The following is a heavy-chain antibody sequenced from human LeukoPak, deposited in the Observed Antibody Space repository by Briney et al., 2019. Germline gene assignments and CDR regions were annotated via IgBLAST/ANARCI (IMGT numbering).Heavy chain of an antibody. V-gene: IGHV3-48*04. J-gene: IGHJ6*02. CDR3: ARAPGGWFGDFPTGMDV. CDR1: GFTFSSYS. Sequence: GGSLRLSCAASGFTFSSYSMNWVRQAPGKGLEWVSYISSSSSTINYADSVKGRFTISRDNAKNSLYLQMNSLRAEDTAVYYCARAPGGWFGDFPTGMDVWGQGTTVTVSS. D-gene: IGHD3-10*01. CDR2: ISSSSSTI.